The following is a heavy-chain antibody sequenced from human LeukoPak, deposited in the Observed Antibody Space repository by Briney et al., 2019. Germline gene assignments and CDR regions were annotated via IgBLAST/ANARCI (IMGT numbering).Heavy chain of an antibody. V-gene: IGHV1-46*01. Sequence: ASVKVSCKASGYTFTSYYMHWVRQAPGQGLEWMGIIKPSGGSTSYAQKFQGRVTMNRDTSISTAYMELSRLRSDDTAVYYCARDLPRSYYYMDVWGKGTTVTVSS. CDR1: GYTFTSYY. CDR3: ARDLPRSYYYMDV. CDR2: IKPSGGST. J-gene: IGHJ6*03.